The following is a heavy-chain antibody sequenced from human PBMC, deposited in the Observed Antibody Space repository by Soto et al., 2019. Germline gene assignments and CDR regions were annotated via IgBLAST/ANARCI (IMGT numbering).Heavy chain of an antibody. CDR3: ARERTLQSVGGIFAVPDY. CDR2: IYYSGST. V-gene: IGHV4-61*01. CDR1: GGSASSGSYY. J-gene: IGHJ4*02. Sequence: QVQLQESGPGLVKPSETLSLTCTVSGGSASSGSYYWSWIRQPPGKGLEWIGYIYYSGSTNYNPSLKCRVTISVDTSKNQFSLKLSSVTAADTAVYYCARERTLQSVGGIFAVPDYWGQGTLVTVSS. D-gene: IGHD2-15*01.